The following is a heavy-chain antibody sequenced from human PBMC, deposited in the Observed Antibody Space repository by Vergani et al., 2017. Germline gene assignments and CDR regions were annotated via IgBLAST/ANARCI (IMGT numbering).Heavy chain of an antibody. V-gene: IGHV4-61*02. D-gene: IGHD6-13*01. CDR2: ILGSGTA. Sequence: QVQLQESGPGLVKPSQTLSLTCTVSGASMSSVGYYWTWIRQSAGKRLEWIGDILGSGTANYKPSFQGRVSMSVATSKNQFSLTLSAVNATDTAVYYCARGSRAAGYNGPDSWGQGTRVTVSS. CDR3: ARGSRAAGYNGPDS. CDR1: GASMSSVGYY. J-gene: IGHJ4*02.